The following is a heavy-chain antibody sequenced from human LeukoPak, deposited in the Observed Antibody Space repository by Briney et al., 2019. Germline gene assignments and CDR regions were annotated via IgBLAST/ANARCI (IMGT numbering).Heavy chain of an antibody. Sequence: PGGSLRLSCAASGFTFSSYSMNWVRQAPGKGLGWVSSISSSSSYIYYADSVKGRFTISRDNAKNSLYLQMNSLRAEDTAVYYCARGLRYSSSWTNFDYWGQGTLVTVSS. CDR1: GFTFSSYS. CDR2: ISSSSSYI. J-gene: IGHJ4*02. CDR3: ARGLRYSSSWTNFDY. V-gene: IGHV3-21*01. D-gene: IGHD6-13*01.